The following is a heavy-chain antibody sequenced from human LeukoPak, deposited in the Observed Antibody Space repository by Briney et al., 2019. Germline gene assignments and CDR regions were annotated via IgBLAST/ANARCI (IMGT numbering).Heavy chain of an antibody. CDR1: GFTFSSYG. Sequence: GGSLRLSCAASGFTFSSYGMHWVRQAPGKGLEGVAVIWYDGSNKYCADSVKGRFTISRDNSKNTLYLQMNRLRAEDTAVYYCAKDSPNCSSTSCYPGWFDPWGQGTLVTVSS. V-gene: IGHV3-33*06. J-gene: IGHJ5*02. D-gene: IGHD2-2*01. CDR3: AKDSPNCSSTSCYPGWFDP. CDR2: IWYDGSNK.